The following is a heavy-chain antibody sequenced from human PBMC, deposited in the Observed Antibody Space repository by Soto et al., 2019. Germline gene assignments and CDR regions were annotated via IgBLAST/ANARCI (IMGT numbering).Heavy chain of an antibody. CDR2: ISGSDSST. CDR1: GFTFSSYA. Sequence: GGSLRLSCAASGFTFSSYAMNWVRQAPGKGLEWVSVISGSDSSTYYADSVKGRFTISRDNSKNTLYLQMNSLRAEDTAVYYCAKDDCSSTSCYKWFDPWGQGTLVTVS. J-gene: IGHJ5*02. D-gene: IGHD2-2*02. V-gene: IGHV3-23*01. CDR3: AKDDCSSTSCYKWFDP.